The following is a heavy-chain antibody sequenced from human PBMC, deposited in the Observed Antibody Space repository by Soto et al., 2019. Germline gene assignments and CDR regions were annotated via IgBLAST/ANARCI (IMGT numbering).Heavy chain of an antibody. CDR3: AVYGYGVSAAAY. D-gene: IGHD4-17*01. CDR2: INQDGSER. CDR1: GLTFRNDW. Sequence: WWSLRLSCSGSGLTFRNDWLSWFRQAPGKGLEWVANINQDGSERYYVDSVRGRFTISRDNVENSLYLQLNSLRPEDTAVYYCAVYGYGVSAAAYWGQGTLVTVSS. J-gene: IGHJ4*02. V-gene: IGHV3-7*03.